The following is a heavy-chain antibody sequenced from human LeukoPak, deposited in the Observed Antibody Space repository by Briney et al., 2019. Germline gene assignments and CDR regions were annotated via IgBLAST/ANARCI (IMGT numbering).Heavy chain of an antibody. D-gene: IGHD3-22*01. CDR3: ARDWYYYDSTSLARRAFDI. CDR1: GGSISSSNW. J-gene: IGHJ3*02. Sequence: PSETLSLTCAVSGGSISSSNWWSWIRQLPGKGLEWIGEIYDSGSTNYNPSLKSRVTISVDKSKNQFSLKLSSVTAADTAVHYCARDWYYYDSTSLARRAFDIWGQGTMVTVSS. CDR2: IYDSGST. V-gene: IGHV4-4*02.